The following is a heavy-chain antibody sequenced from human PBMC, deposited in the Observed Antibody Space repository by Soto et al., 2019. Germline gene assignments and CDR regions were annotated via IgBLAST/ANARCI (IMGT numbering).Heavy chain of an antibody. CDR3: ARYSGTYRDY. D-gene: IGHD1-26*01. V-gene: IGHV3-21*01. CDR1: GFTFSSYN. J-gene: IGHJ4*02. CDR2: ITSSSTYI. Sequence: EVQLVESGGGLVKPGGSLRLSCAASGFTFSSYNMNWVRQPPGKGLEWVSFITSSSTYIFYADSVKGRFTISRDNAKNSLYLQMNSLRADDTAVYYCARYSGTYRDYWGQGTLVTVSS.